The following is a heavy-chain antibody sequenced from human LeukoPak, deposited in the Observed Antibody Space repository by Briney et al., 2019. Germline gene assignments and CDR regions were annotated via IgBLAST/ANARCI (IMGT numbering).Heavy chain of an antibody. D-gene: IGHD2-2*01. CDR2: ISYEGNNK. CDR3: AKDSILIPASKSALDY. Sequence: GGSLRLSCAASGFIFSNYAMHWVRQAPGKGLEWVAVISYEGNNKYYADSVKGRFTISRDNSKNTLYLQMNSLRAEDTAVYYCAKDSILIPASKSALDYWGQGTLVTVSS. V-gene: IGHV3-30-3*01. J-gene: IGHJ4*02. CDR1: GFIFSNYA.